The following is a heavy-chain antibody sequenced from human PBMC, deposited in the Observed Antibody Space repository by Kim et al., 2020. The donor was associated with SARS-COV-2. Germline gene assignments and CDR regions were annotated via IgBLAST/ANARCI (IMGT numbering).Heavy chain of an antibody. CDR1: GFTVSSNY. CDR3: ARGVDSLGSFGWFDP. V-gene: IGHV3-53*01. J-gene: IGHJ5*02. D-gene: IGHD3-16*01. CDR2: IYSGGST. Sequence: GGSLRLSCAASGFTVSSNYMSWVRQAPGKGLEWVSVIYSGGSTYYADSVKGRFTISRDNSKNTLYLQMNSLRAEDTAVYYCARGVDSLGSFGWFDPWGQGTLVTVSS.